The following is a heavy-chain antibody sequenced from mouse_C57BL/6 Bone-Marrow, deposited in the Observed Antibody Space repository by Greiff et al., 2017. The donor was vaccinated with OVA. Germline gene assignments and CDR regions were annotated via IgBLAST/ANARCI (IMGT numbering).Heavy chain of an antibody. D-gene: IGHD3-1*01. Sequence: EVHLVESGEGLVKPGGSLKLSCAASGFTFSSYAMSWVRQTPEKRLEWVAYISSGGDYIYYAATVQGRFTISRDNARNTLYLQLRSLKSEETDMYYCTRDRELDGTARYYYAMDYWGQGTSVTVSS. CDR1: GFTFSSYA. V-gene: IGHV5-9-1*02. CDR3: TRDRELDGTARYYYAMDY. J-gene: IGHJ4*01. CDR2: ISSGGDYI.